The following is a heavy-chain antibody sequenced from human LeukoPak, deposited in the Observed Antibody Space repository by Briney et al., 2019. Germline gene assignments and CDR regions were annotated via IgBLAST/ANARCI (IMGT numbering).Heavy chain of an antibody. CDR3: ASDTYSSYDY. V-gene: IGHV3-74*01. Sequence: GGSLRLSCAASGFTFSTYWMHWVRQAPGKGLVWVSHIKSDGSSTSYADSVKGRFTISRDNAKNTLYLQMNSLRAEDTAVYYCASDTYSSYDYWGQGTLVTVSS. D-gene: IGHD6-6*01. CDR1: GFTFSTYW. J-gene: IGHJ4*02. CDR2: IKSDGSST.